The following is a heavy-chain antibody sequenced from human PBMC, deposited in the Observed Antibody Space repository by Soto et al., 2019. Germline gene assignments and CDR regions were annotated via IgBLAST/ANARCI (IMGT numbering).Heavy chain of an antibody. CDR3: AGSIVTPYAMFDH. CDR2: IYRTGHT. CDR1: GGSVNRGGYS. Sequence: TSETLSLTCAVSGGSVNRGGYSWSWIRQTPGKGLEWLAYIYRTGHTIYNPSLNSRATISLDEPNNQFSLHLTSVTAADTAVYYCAGSIVTPYAMFDHWARDSWSPSPQ. V-gene: IGHV4-30-2*01. D-gene: IGHD2-8*01. J-gene: IGHJ5*02.